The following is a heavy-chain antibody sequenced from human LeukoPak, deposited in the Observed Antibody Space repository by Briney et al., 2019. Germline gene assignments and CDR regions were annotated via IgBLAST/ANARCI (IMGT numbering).Heavy chain of an antibody. Sequence: SETLSLTCDVSGDSISSGYYWGWIRQPPGKGLEWIGSIYHSGSTTYNPSLKTRVTISADTSKNQFSLKVRSVPAADTAVYYCARNSSGSFFDYWGQGTLVTVSS. CDR2: IYHSGST. J-gene: IGHJ4*02. CDR3: ARNSSGSFFDY. V-gene: IGHV4-38-2*01. CDR1: GDSISSGYY. D-gene: IGHD6-19*01.